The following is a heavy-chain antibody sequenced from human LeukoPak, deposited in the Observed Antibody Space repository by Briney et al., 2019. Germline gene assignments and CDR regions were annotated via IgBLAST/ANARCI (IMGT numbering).Heavy chain of an antibody. CDR3: TRRGYNWSDGIDY. CDR1: GFTFSGSA. CDR2: IRSKANSYAT. D-gene: IGHD1-1*01. J-gene: IGHJ4*02. Sequence: HPGGSLRLSCAASGFTFSGSAMHWVRQASGKGLEWVGRIRSKANSYATAYAASVKGRFTISRDDSKNTAYLQMNSLKTEDTAVYYCTRRGYNWSDGIDYWGQGTLVTVSS. V-gene: IGHV3-73*01.